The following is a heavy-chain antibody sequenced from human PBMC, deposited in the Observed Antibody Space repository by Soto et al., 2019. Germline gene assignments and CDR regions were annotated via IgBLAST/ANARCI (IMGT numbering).Heavy chain of an antibody. Sequence: SASLSLTCTFSGGSISSSYLSWIRQPPGKGLEWIGYIYYSGSTNYNPSLKSRVTISVDTSKNQFSLKMSSVTAADTAVYYCARLATRYYFDYWGQGTLVTVSS. CDR3: ARLATRYYFDY. D-gene: IGHD1-1*01. CDR1: GGSISSSY. J-gene: IGHJ4*02. V-gene: IGHV4-59*01. CDR2: IYYSGST.